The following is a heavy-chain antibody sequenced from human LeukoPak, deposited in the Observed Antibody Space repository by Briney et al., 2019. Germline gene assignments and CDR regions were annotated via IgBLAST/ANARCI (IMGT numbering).Heavy chain of an antibody. Sequence: ASVKVSCKASGYTFTSYYMHWVRQAPGQGLEWMGIINPSGGSTSYAQKFQGRVTMTRDTSTSTVYMELSSLRSEDTAVYYCARGDCTNGVCYLGLDYWGQGTLVTVSS. CDR2: INPSGGST. CDR3: ARGDCTNGVCYLGLDY. J-gene: IGHJ4*02. V-gene: IGHV1-46*01. CDR1: GYTFTSYY. D-gene: IGHD2-8*01.